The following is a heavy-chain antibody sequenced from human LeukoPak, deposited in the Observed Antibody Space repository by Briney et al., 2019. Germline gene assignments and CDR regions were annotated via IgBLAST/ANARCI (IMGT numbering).Heavy chain of an antibody. CDR3: AELGITMIGGV. J-gene: IGHJ6*04. D-gene: IGHD3-10*02. V-gene: IGHV3-48*04. CDR2: ISSSGSTI. Sequence: PGGSLRLSCAASGFTFSIYGMHWVREAPGKGLEWVSYISSSGSTIYYADSVKGRFTISRDNAKNSLYLQMNSLRAEDTAVYYCAELGITMIGGVWGKGTTVTISS. CDR1: GFTFSIYG.